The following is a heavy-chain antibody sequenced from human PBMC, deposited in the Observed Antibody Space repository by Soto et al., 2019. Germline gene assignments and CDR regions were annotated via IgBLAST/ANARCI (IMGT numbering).Heavy chain of an antibody. D-gene: IGHD2-21*01. V-gene: IGHV1-18*01. CDR3: ARGAFCGGAPGCRDMDV. CDR1: GYTFISHS. Sequence: QLQLVQSGGEVKKPGASVKVSCKSSGYTFISHSITWVRQAPGQGLEWMGRISAYNGNTNYAQKLQSRVTMTTDTSSKTAYMGLRNLRPDGTAVYYCARGAFCGGAPGCRDMDVWGQGTTVTVSS. J-gene: IGHJ6*02. CDR2: ISAYNGNT.